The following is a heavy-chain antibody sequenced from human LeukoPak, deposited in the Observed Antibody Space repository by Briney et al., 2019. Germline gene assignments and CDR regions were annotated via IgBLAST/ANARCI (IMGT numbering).Heavy chain of an antibody. Sequence: GGSLRLSCAASGFTFCSYGMHWVRQAPGKGLEWVAVIWYDGSNKYYADSVKGRFTISRDNSKNTLYLQMNSLRAEDTAVYYCAKGIYDSSGYYYDYWGQGTLVTVSS. CDR3: AKGIYDSSGYYYDY. D-gene: IGHD3-22*01. CDR1: GFTFCSYG. CDR2: IWYDGSNK. V-gene: IGHV3-33*06. J-gene: IGHJ4*02.